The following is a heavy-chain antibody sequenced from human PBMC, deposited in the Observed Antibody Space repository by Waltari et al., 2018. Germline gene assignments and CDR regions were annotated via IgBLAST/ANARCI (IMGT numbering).Heavy chain of an antibody. Sequence: EVQLVESGGGLLQPGGSLRLSCAASGFTFSGRWMSWVRQAPGKGPEWVANINQDGSEKFYVDSVNGRFTISRDNAKSSLFLQMRGLRADDTAVYYCARGAGWLADHWGQGTVVTVSS. V-gene: IGHV3-7*01. CDR3: ARGAGWLADH. D-gene: IGHD6-19*01. J-gene: IGHJ5*02. CDR1: GFTFSGRW. CDR2: INQDGSEK.